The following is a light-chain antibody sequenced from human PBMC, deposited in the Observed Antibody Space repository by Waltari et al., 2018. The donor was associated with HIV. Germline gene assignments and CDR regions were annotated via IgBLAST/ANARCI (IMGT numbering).Light chain of an antibody. CDR1: STDVGGFDF. J-gene: IGLJ1*01. V-gene: IGLV2-14*01. CDR3: DSHTNTFTRV. Sequence: QSALPQPASVSGSPGQSITISSTGTSTDVGGFDFVSWYQQFPGKAPKVVIYDVNNRPSGVSDRFSGSKSGNTASLTISGLQAEDEADYYCDSHTNTFTRVFGTGTRVTVL. CDR2: DVN.